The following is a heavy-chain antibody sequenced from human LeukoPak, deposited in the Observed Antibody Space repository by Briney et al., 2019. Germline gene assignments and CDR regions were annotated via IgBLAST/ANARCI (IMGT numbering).Heavy chain of an antibody. Sequence: PSETLSLTCTVSGGSISSYYWSWIRQPPGKGLEWIGYIYYSGSTNYNPSLKSRVTISVDTSKNQFSLKLSSVTAADTAVYYCARVTTGTTTSYFDYWGQGTLVTVSS. CDR1: GGSISSYY. V-gene: IGHV4-59*01. J-gene: IGHJ4*02. CDR3: ARVTTGTTTSYFDY. D-gene: IGHD1-1*01. CDR2: IYYSGST.